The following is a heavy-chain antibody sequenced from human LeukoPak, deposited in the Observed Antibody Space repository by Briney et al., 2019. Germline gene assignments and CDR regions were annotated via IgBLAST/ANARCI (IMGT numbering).Heavy chain of an antibody. Sequence: GASLKISCQGSGSSFTSYWIGWVRQMPGKGLEWMGIIWPGDSDTRYSPSFQGQVTISADKSISTAYLQWSSLKASDTAMYYCARRRDLYSGSYYPFDYWGQGTLVTVSS. CDR3: ARRRDLYSGSYYPFDY. CDR1: GSSFTSYW. V-gene: IGHV5-51*01. D-gene: IGHD1-26*01. J-gene: IGHJ4*02. CDR2: IWPGDSDT.